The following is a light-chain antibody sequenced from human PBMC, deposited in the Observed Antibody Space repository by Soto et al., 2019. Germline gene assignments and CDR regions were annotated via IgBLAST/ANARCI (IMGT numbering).Light chain of an antibody. J-gene: IGKJ4*01. CDR1: QSVSSY. CDR2: GAS. CDR3: QQYNNWPPVT. V-gene: IGKV3-15*01. Sequence: EIVLTQSPATLSLSPGARATLSCRTSQSVSSYLAWYQQKPGQAPRLLIYGASTRATGIPARFSGSGSGTEFTLTISSLQSEDFALYYCQQYNNWPPVTFGGGTKVDIK.